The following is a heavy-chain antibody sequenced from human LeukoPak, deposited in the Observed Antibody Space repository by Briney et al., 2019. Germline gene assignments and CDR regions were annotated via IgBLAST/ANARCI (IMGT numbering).Heavy chain of an antibody. J-gene: IGHJ5*02. CDR1: GGSFSNYY. CDR2: INHSGST. CDR3: ARTSVYYYGSGSYLKRRYNWFDP. D-gene: IGHD3-10*01. Sequence: SETLSLTCAVYGGSFSNYYWTRIRQPPGKGLEWIGEINHSGSTNYNPSLKSRVTISVDTSKNQFSLKLSSVTAADTAVYYCARTSVYYYGSGSYLKRRYNWFDPWGQGTLVTVSS. V-gene: IGHV4-34*01.